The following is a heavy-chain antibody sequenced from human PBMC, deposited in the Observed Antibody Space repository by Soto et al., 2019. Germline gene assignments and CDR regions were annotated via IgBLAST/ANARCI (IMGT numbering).Heavy chain of an antibody. CDR1: GFSFTGYY. CDR3: AKDLTRQLAYWLDP. CDR2: INAHSGGT. J-gene: IGHJ5*02. D-gene: IGHD6-6*01. Sequence: SVKVSCKASGFSFTGYYIHWLRQAPGQGLEWMGWINAHSGGTEYAQKFQDRVTLTRDTSIATAYLTLTSLTSDDTALYYCAKDLTRQLAYWLDPWGQGTQVTVSS. V-gene: IGHV1-2*02.